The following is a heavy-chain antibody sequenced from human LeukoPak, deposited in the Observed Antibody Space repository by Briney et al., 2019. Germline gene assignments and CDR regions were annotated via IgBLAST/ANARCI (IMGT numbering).Heavy chain of an antibody. CDR1: GFIFEHYG. D-gene: IGHD4-23*01. Sequence: PGGSLRLSCASSGFIFEHYGINWVRQAPGKGLEWVCGISSTGVKTAYADFVKGRLTISRDNVKKSVNLEMDSLRTEDTALYYCARRTLISNGWFTVGGYMDVWGKGTTVTVSS. J-gene: IGHJ6*03. V-gene: IGHV3-20*04. CDR3: ARRTLISNGWFTVGGYMDV. CDR2: ISSTGVKT.